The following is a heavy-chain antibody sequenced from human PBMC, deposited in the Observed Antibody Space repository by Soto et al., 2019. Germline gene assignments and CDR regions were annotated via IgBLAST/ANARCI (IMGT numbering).Heavy chain of an antibody. CDR1: GGSFSGYY. Sequence: TLSLTCAVYGGSFSGYYWSWIRQPPGKGLEWIGEINHSGSTNYNPSLKSRVTISVDTSKNQFSLKLSPVTAADTAVYYCARVTTGSYYSPADGMDVWGQGTTVTVSS. J-gene: IGHJ6*02. V-gene: IGHV4-34*01. CDR2: INHSGST. CDR3: ARVTTGSYYSPADGMDV. D-gene: IGHD3-10*01.